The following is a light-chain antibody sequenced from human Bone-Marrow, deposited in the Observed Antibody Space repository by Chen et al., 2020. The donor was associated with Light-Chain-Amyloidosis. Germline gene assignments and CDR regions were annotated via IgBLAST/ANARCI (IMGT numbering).Light chain of an antibody. CDR2: GAS. CDR3: QQYNDWPRT. J-gene: IGKJ1*01. Sequence: EIVMTQSPATLSVSPGERATLSCRASQSVGSKLAWYQQKPGQAPRLLTYGASTRATGVAARFSGSGSGTEFTLTISSLQSEDFAVSYCQQYNDWPRTFGQGTKVEIK. CDR1: QSVGSK. V-gene: IGKV3-15*01.